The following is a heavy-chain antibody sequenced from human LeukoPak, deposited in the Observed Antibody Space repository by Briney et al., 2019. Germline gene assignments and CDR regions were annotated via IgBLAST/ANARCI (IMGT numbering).Heavy chain of an antibody. CDR3: ARAATGGYSLMEQNY. Sequence: GGSLRLSCAASGFTCSSYSMNWVRQAPGKGLEWVSSISSSSSYIYYADSVKGRFTISRDNAKNSLYLQMNSLRAEDTAVYYCARAATGGYSLMEQNYWGQGTLVTVSS. J-gene: IGHJ4*02. CDR1: GFTCSSYS. V-gene: IGHV3-21*01. D-gene: IGHD3-10*01. CDR2: ISSSSSYI.